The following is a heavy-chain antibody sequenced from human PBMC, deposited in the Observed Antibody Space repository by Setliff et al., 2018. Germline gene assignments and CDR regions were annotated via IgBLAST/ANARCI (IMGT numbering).Heavy chain of an antibody. CDR3: ARDRFYNSWSGTSITAPHDAFDI. CDR1: GYSLNTYG. J-gene: IGHJ3*02. CDR2: IGGHNGDT. V-gene: IGHV1-18*01. Sequence: ASVKVSCKASGYSLNTYGISWVRQAPGQGLEWMGWIGGHNGDTLFAQKFQGRVTVTADESTSTAYMELSSLRSEDTAVYFCARDRFYNSWSGTSITAPHDAFDIWGQGTMVTVSS. D-gene: IGHD3-3*01.